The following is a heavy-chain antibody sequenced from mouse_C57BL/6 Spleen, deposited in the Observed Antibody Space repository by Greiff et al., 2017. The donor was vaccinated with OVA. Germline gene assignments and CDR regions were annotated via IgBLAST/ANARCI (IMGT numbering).Heavy chain of an antibody. Sequence: VQLQQSGPELVRPGSSVKMSCKASGYTFTSYWMHWVKQMPIQGLEWIGNIDPSDSETHYYQQFKDKATLTVDKSSSTAYMQLSSLTYEAATDYYYARSKCNYFDDWGQGTTLTVSS. CDR3: ARSKCNYFDD. J-gene: IGHJ2*01. CDR1: GYTFTSYW. D-gene: IGHD1-3*01. V-gene: IGHV1-52*01. CDR2: IDPSDSET.